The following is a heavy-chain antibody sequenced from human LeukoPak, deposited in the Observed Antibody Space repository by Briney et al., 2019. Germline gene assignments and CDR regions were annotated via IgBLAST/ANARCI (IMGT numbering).Heavy chain of an antibody. V-gene: IGHV3-66*01. CDR3: ARAYGDYGFLLLDY. Sequence: GGSLRLSCAASGFTVSSNYMSWVRQAPGKGLEWVSVIYSGGSTYYADSVKGRFTISRDNSKNTLYLQMNRLRAEDTAVYYCARAYGDYGFLLLDYWGQGTLVTVSS. CDR1: GFTVSSNY. D-gene: IGHD4-17*01. CDR2: IYSGGST. J-gene: IGHJ4*02.